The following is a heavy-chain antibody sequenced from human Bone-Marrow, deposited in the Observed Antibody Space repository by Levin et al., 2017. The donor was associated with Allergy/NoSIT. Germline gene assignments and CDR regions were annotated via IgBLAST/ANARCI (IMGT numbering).Heavy chain of an antibody. V-gene: IGHV3-43*01. CDR1: GFTFRRYT. D-gene: IGHD3-10*01. Sequence: GGSLRLSCAASGFTFRRYTIHWVRQRPGKGLEWVSLIQGDGSNKYYADSVRGRFTISRDNSRNSLSLQMNDLTSDDTALYFCAKEKDTIYFDYWSQGGRVTVSS. CDR3: AKEKDTIYFDY. CDR2: IQGDGSNK. J-gene: IGHJ4*02.